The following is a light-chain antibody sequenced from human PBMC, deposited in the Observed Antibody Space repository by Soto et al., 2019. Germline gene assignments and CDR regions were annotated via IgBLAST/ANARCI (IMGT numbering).Light chain of an antibody. CDR1: QSISSW. CDR2: DAS. Sequence: DIQMTQSPSTLSASVGDRVTITCRASQSISSWLAWYQQKPGKAPKLLIYDASSLESGVPSRFSGSGSGTEFTLTISSLQPEDSATYYCLQDYTYPWTFGQGTKVDIK. J-gene: IGKJ1*01. V-gene: IGKV1-5*01. CDR3: LQDYTYPWT.